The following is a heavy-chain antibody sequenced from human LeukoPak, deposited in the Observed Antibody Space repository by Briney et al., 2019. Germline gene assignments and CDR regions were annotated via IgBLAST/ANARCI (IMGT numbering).Heavy chain of an antibody. D-gene: IGHD5-18*01. CDR3: AKDVQWILLTTRDVWFDP. J-gene: IGHJ5*02. CDR2: TSSSDAGK. V-gene: IGHV3-23*01. Sequence: PGGSPRLSCAASGFTFSDYYMSWIRQAPGKGLEWVSATSSSDAGKYYADSVRGRFTISRDNSRNTMYLQMNSLRVEDAAVYYCAKDVQWILLTTRDVWFDPWGQGTLVTVSS. CDR1: GFTFSDYY.